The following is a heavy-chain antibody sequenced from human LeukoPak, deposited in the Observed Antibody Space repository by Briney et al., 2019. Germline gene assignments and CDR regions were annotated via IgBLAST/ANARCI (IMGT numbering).Heavy chain of an antibody. J-gene: IGHJ4*02. CDR3: ARAEDIVVVPAWSYFDY. V-gene: IGHV1-18*04. D-gene: IGHD2-2*01. CDR1: GYTFTGYY. Sequence: ASVKVSCKASGYTFTGYYMHWVRQAPGQGLEWMGWISAYNGNTNYAQKLQGRVTMTTDTSTSTAYMELRSLRSDDTAVYYCARAEDIVVVPAWSYFDYWGQGTLVTVSS. CDR2: ISAYNGNT.